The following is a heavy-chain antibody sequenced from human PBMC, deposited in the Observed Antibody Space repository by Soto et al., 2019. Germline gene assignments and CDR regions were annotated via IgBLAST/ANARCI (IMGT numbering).Heavy chain of an antibody. CDR1: GDSISNDY. D-gene: IGHD2-2*01. J-gene: IGHJ4*02. V-gene: IGHV4-4*07. Sequence: VQLQAAGQGQVKPSETLSLTGTVSGDSISNDYWPWIRQTAGKGLEWIGRISTSGSTNYNPSLTSRVTMSVDTSKRQVSLELSSVTAADTAIYYCASRYCSSTACYGYLEYWGQGTLVTVSS. CDR3: ASRYCSSTACYGYLEY. CDR2: ISTSGST.